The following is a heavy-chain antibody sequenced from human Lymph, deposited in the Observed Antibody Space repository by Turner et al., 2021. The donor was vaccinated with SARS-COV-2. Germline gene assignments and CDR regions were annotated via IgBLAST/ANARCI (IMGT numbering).Heavy chain of an antibody. V-gene: IGHV4-59*08. Sequence: QVQLQESGPGLVRPSETLSLTCTVSGVSISSQSWSWIRQSPGRGLAWIGYFYKIGSIDYNPTLRSRVTISVDTSKNQLSLNLISMTAADTAVYYCARHQGSTSGYDHGMNVWGQGTAVIVSS. CDR3: ARHQGSTSGYDHGMNV. D-gene: IGHD1-1*01. CDR2: FYKIGSI. J-gene: IGHJ6*02. CDR1: GVSISSQS.